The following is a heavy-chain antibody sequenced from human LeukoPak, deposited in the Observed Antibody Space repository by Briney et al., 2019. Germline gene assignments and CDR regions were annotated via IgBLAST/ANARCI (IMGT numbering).Heavy chain of an antibody. V-gene: IGHV3-23*01. CDR2: ISGSGVST. D-gene: IGHD2-21*02. CDR1: GFTFSSYA. CDR3: AKASGQTATRPPFDY. J-gene: IGHJ4*02. Sequence: GGSLRLSCAASGFTFSSYAMTWVRQAPGKGLEGVSTISGSGVSTYYEDSVKGRLTISRDNSKNTLYLEMSSLRAEDTAVYYCAKASGQTATRPPFDYWGQGTLVTVSS.